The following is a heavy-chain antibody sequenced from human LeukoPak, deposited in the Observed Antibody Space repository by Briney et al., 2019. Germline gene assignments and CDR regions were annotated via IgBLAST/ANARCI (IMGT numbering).Heavy chain of an antibody. CDR2: ISDGGVTT. D-gene: IGHD6-6*01. CDR3: AKDLSGSS. J-gene: IGHJ4*02. CDR1: GFTFSSYA. Sequence: PGGSLRLSCAASGFTFSSYAMSWVPQAPGKGLEWVSGISDGGVTTYYADSVKGRFTLSRDNTKNTLYLQMNSLRAEDAAVYYCAKDLSGSSWGQGTLVTVSS. V-gene: IGHV3-23*01.